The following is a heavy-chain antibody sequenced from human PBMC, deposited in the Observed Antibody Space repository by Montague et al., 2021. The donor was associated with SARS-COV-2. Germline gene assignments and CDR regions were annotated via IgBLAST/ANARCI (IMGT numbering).Heavy chain of an antibody. D-gene: IGHD4-11*01. J-gene: IGHJ6*02. CDR2: TYHSGST. CDR3: AVNSNYYYYYGMDV. CDR1: GYSISSGYY. V-gene: IGHV4-38-2*02. Sequence: SETLSLTCTVSGYSISSGYYWGWIRQSPGKGLEWIGSTYHSGSTYYNPSLKSRVTISVDTSKNQFSLKLSSVTAADTAVYYCAVNSNYYYYYGMDVWGQGTTVTVSS.